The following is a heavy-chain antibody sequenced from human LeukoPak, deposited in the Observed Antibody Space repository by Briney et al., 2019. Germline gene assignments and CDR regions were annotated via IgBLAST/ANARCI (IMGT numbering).Heavy chain of an antibody. CDR3: ARDQEGFDY. V-gene: IGHV1-46*01. CDR2: IYPRDGST. CDR1: GYSFTINY. Sequence: GASVKVSCKASGYSFTINYIHWVRQAPGQGLEWMGMIYPRDGSTSYAQRFQDRVTVTRDTSTSTVHMELSGLRSEDTAVYYCARDQEGFDYWGQGTLVTVSS. J-gene: IGHJ4*02.